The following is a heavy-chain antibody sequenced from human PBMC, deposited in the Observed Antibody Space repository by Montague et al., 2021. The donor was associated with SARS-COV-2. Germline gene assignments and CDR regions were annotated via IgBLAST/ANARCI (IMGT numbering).Heavy chain of an antibody. J-gene: IGHJ3*02. CDR3: ARAAQKQYVLLWFGELLHDAFDI. V-gene: IGHV3-30-3*01. Sequence: SLRLSCAASGFTFSSYAMHWVRQAPGKGLEWVAVISYDGSNKYYADSVKGRFTISRDNSKNTLYLQMNSLRAEDTAVYYCARAAQKQYVLLWFGELLHDAFDIWGQGTMGTVAS. CDR2: ISYDGSNK. CDR1: GFTFSSYA. D-gene: IGHD3-10*01.